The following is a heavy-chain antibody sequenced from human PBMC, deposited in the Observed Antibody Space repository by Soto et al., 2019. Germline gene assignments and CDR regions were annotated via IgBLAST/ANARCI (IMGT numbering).Heavy chain of an antibody. CDR1: GGTIISYY. V-gene: IGHV4-59*01. J-gene: IGHJ6*02. D-gene: IGHD1-20*01. Sequence: SETLSLTCTVSGGTIISYYWSWIRQPPGKGLEWIGYIYYSGITNYNPSLKSRVTISVDTSKNQFSLKLSSVTAADTAVYYCARYKSNYYYGMDVWGQGTTVTVSS. CDR3: ARYKSNYYYGMDV. CDR2: IYYSGIT.